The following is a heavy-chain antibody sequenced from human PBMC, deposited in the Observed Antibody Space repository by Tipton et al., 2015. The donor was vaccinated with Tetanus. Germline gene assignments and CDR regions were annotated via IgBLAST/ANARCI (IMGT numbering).Heavy chain of an antibody. CDR2: IFHSGST. Sequence: TLSLTCNVSGDSIRRSYWSWIRQPPGKGLEWIGHIFHSGSTNYNPSLKSRVTMSIDTSERQFSLKLTSVSAADTAVYYCARLTGHSMDVVDYYYFGMDVWGQGTKVTVSS. D-gene: IGHD2-21*01. V-gene: IGHV4-59*01. CDR3: ARLTGHSMDVVDYYYFGMDV. CDR1: GDSIRRSY. J-gene: IGHJ6*02.